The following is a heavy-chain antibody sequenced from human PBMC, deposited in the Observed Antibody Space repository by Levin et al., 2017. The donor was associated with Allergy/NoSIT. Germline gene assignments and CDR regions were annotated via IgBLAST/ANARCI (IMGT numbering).Heavy chain of an antibody. V-gene: IGHV3-23*01. CDR3: AKLDLYYDILTGREYYFDY. CDR1: GFTFSSYA. D-gene: IGHD3-9*01. Sequence: QRGESLKISCAASGFTFSSYAMSWVRQAPGKGLEWVSAISGSGGSTYYADSVKGRFTISRDNSKNTLYLQMNSLRAEDTAVYYCAKLDLYYDILTGREYYFDYWGQGTLVTVSS. CDR2: ISGSGGST. J-gene: IGHJ4*02.